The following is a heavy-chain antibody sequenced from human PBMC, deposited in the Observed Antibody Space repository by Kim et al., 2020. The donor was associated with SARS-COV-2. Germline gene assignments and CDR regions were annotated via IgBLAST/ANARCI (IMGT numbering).Heavy chain of an antibody. D-gene: IGHD3-3*01. CDR2: IIPIFGTA. CDR1: GGTFSSYA. CDR3: ARGREKYYDFWSGYVLDY. V-gene: IGHV1-69*13. Sequence: SVKVSCKASGGTFSSYAISWVRQAPGQGLEWMGGIIPIFGTANYAQKFQGRVTITADESTSTAYMELSSLRSEDTAVYYCARGREKYYDFWSGYVLDYWGQGTLVTVSS. J-gene: IGHJ4*02.